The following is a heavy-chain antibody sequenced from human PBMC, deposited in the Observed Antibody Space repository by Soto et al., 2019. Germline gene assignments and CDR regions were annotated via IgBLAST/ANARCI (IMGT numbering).Heavy chain of an antibody. CDR2: IYSSGST. J-gene: IGHJ4*02. V-gene: IGHV4-30-4*01. CDR3: ARGDRESGTYAFDY. Sequence: QVQLQESGPGLVKPSQTLSLTCTVSGGSISSGDYYWSWIRQPPGKGLEWIGYIYSSGSTYYSPSVKSRVSISIDSSKNQFSLRLNSVTAADTAVYYCARGDRESGTYAFDYWGQGTLVTVSS. CDR1: GGSISSGDYY. D-gene: IGHD1-26*01.